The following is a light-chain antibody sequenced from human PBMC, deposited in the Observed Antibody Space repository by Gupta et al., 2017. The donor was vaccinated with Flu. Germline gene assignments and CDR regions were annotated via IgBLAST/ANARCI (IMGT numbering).Light chain of an antibody. Sequence: SNVGGYKDVYWYQQHPGKATKLMIFEVSNRPSGVSNRFSCSKSGNAASPTISGLEAEDEDDYYCSSYTNNGTLGVFGGGTKLTVL. V-gene: IGLV2-14*01. CDR3: SSYTNNGTLGV. CDR1: SNVGGYKD. J-gene: IGLJ2*01. CDR2: EVS.